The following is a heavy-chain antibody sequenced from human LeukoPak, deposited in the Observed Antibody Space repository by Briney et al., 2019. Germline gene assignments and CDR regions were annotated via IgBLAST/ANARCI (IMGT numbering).Heavy chain of an antibody. J-gene: IGHJ5*02. V-gene: IGHV4-34*01. CDR1: GGSFSGYY. Sequence: PSKTLSLTCAVYGGSFSGYYWSWIRQPPGKGLEWIGEINHSGSTNYNPSLKSRVTISVDTSKNQFSLKLSSVTAADTAVYYCARTGRGVSFDPWGQGTLVTVSS. CDR2: INHSGST. D-gene: IGHD1-1*01. CDR3: ARTGRGVSFDP.